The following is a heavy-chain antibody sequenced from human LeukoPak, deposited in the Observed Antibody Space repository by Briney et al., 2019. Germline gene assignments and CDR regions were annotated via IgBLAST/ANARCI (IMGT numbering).Heavy chain of an antibody. D-gene: IGHD5-12*01. J-gene: IGHJ4*02. CDR2: ISGSGGST. Sequence: GGSLRLSCAASGFTFSNFAMSWVRQAPGKGLEWVSGISGSGGSTNHADSVKGRFSISRDNSKNTLYLQMNSMRAEDTAVYYCAKRDIVTTAYYFDYWGQGTLVTVSS. CDR3: AKRDIVTTAYYFDY. CDR1: GFTFSNFA. V-gene: IGHV3-23*01.